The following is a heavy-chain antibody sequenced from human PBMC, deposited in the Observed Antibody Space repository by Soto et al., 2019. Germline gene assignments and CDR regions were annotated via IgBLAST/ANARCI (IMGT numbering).Heavy chain of an antibody. J-gene: IGHJ6*02. V-gene: IGHV1-46*01. CDR3: ARESSSGYYGMDV. Sequence: ASVKVSCKASGYTFTSYYMHWVRQAPGQGPEWMGVINPSGDSPTYAQKFQGRVTMTRDTSTSTVHMELSSLRFEDTAVYYCARESSSGYYGMDVWGQWTTVTVSS. D-gene: IGHD6-6*01. CDR1: GYTFTSYY. CDR2: INPSGDSP.